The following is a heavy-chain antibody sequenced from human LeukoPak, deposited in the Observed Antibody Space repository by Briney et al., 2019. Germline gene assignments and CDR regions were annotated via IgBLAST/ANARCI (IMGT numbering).Heavy chain of an antibody. CDR2: INLPGST. Sequence: SETLSLTCAVSRGSYNRYYWSWIRQSPGKGLEWIGEINLPGSTHYNPSLKSRITISVDTSKKEFSPTLTSLDAADTGAYYRATYNWNYCFDFWGQGSLVTVSS. CDR3: ATYNWNYCFDF. D-gene: IGHD1-7*01. V-gene: IGHV4-34*01. J-gene: IGHJ4*02. CDR1: RGSYNRYY.